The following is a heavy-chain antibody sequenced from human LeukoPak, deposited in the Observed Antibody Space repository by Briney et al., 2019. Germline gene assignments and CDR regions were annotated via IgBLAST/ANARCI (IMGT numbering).Heavy chain of an antibody. CDR1: GGSISSGGYY. V-gene: IGHV4-31*03. D-gene: IGHD6-19*01. J-gene: IGHJ4*02. CDR2: IYYSGST. Sequence: PQTLSLTCTVSGGSISSGGYYWSWIRQHPGKGLEWIGYIYYSGSTYYNPSLKSRVTISVDTSKNQFSLKLSSVTAADTAVYYCARVVAVAGDFDYWGQGTLVTVSS. CDR3: ARVVAVAGDFDY.